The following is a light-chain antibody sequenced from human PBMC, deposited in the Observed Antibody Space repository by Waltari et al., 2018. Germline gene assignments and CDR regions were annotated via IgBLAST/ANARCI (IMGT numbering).Light chain of an antibody. V-gene: IGLV1-47*01. CDR1: SSNIGVNY. Sequence: QSVLTQPPSASATPGQSVTISCSGSSSNIGVNYVYWYQQFPGTAPTPLIYRNNQRPSGVPDRFSVSKSGTSASLAISGLRSEDEADYYCAVWDDSLRGGVFGGGTKLTVL. CDR3: AVWDDSLRGGV. J-gene: IGLJ3*02. CDR2: RNN.